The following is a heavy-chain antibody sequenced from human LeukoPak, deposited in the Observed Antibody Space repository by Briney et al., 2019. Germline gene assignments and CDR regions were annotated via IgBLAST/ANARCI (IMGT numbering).Heavy chain of an antibody. CDR1: GFTFSSYA. J-gene: IGHJ6*03. Sequence: GGSLRLSCAASGFTFSSYAMHWVRQAPGKGLEYVSAISSNGGSTYYANSVKGRFTISRDNSKNTLYLQMGSLRAEDMAVYYCARDLVDYGDYYYYYYMDVWGKETTVTVSS. D-gene: IGHD4-17*01. CDR2: ISSNGGST. V-gene: IGHV3-64*01. CDR3: ARDLVDYGDYYYYYYMDV.